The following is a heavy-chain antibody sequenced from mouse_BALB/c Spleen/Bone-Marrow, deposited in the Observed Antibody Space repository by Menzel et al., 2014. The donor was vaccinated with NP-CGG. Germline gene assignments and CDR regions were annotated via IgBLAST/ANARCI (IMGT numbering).Heavy chain of an antibody. Sequence: EVQLQQSGPGLVKPSQSLSLTCSVTGYSITSGYYWNWIRQFPGNRLEWMGYITYDGSSNYNPSLKNRISITRDTSENQLFLKLNSVTTEDTATYYCARDHYYGSSYLDYWGQGTTLTVSS. CDR2: ITYDGSS. J-gene: IGHJ2*01. V-gene: IGHV3-6*02. CDR1: GYSITSGYY. CDR3: ARDHYYGSSYLDY. D-gene: IGHD1-1*01.